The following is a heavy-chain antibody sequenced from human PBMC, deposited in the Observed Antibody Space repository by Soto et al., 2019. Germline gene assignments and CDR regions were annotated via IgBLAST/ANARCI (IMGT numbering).Heavy chain of an antibody. J-gene: IGHJ3*02. Sequence: GASVKVSCKASGYTFTSYARHWVRQAPGQRLEWMGWINAGNGNTKYSQKFQGSVTITRDTSASTAYMELSSLRSEDTAVYYCARGGGIAAAVAGGDAFDISGQGTIVTVSS. V-gene: IGHV1-3*01. CDR1: GYTFTSYA. D-gene: IGHD6-13*01. CDR2: INAGNGNT. CDR3: ARGGGIAAAVAGGDAFDI.